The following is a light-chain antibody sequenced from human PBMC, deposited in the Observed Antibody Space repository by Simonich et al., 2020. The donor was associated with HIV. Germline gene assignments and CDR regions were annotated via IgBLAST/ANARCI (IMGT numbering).Light chain of an antibody. CDR1: SSNIGAGYD. Sequence: QSVLTQPPSASATPGQRVTISCSGSSSNIGAGYDVHWYQQLPVTAPKLLIYGNNDRPSGVPDRFSGSKSGTSASLAITGLQAEDEADYYCQSYDSSLTGVVFGGGTKLTVL. CDR2: GNN. CDR3: QSYDSSLTGVV. V-gene: IGLV1-40*01. J-gene: IGLJ2*01.